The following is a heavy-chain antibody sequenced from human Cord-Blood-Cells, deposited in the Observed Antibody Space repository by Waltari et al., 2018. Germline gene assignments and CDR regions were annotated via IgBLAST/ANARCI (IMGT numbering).Heavy chain of an antibody. CDR3: ARGRIASYYDILTGYANAFDI. CDR1: EGTFSSSA. J-gene: IGHJ3*02. D-gene: IGHD3-9*01. V-gene: IGHV1-69*06. Sequence: QVQLVQSGAEVKKPGSSVKVSCKASEGTFSSSAISWVRQAPGQGLERMGGIIPIFGTANYAQKFQGRVTITADKSTSTAYMELSSLRSEDTAVYYCARGRIASYYDILTGYANAFDIWGQGTMVTVSS. CDR2: IIPIFGTA.